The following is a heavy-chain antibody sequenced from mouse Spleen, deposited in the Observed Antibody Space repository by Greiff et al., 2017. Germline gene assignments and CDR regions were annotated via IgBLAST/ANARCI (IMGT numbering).Heavy chain of an antibody. CDR1: GYTFTSYW. CDR3: AIYYYDGSYPPYAMDY. V-gene: IGHV1-64*01. J-gene: IGHJ4*01. Sequence: QVQLQQPGAELVKPGASVKLSCKASGYTFTSYWMHWVKQRPGQGLEWIGMIHPNSGSTNYNEKFKSKATLTVDKSSSTAYMQLSSLTSEDSAVYYCAIYYYDGSYPPYAMDYWGQGTSVTVSS. D-gene: IGHD1-1*01. CDR2: IHPNSGST.